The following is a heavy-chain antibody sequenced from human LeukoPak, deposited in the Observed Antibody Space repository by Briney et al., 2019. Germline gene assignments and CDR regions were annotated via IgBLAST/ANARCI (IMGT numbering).Heavy chain of an antibody. V-gene: IGHV1-2*02. CDR3: ARGPVAGTSHLDY. CDR1: GYTFTGYY. Sequence: VASVKVSCKASGYTFTGYYMHWVRQAPGQGLEWMGWINPNSGGTNYAQKFQGRVTMTRDTSISTAYMELSRLRSDDTAVYYCARGPVAGTSHLDYWGQGTLVTVSS. D-gene: IGHD6-19*01. CDR2: INPNSGGT. J-gene: IGHJ4*02.